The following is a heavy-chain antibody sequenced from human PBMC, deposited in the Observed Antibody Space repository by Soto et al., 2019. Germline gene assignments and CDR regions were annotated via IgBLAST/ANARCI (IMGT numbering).Heavy chain of an antibody. D-gene: IGHD5-12*01. CDR2: ISAYNGNT. V-gene: IGHV1-18*04. CDR3: ASDSRLKLEKATIRFFYY. CDR1: GYTFTSYG. Sequence: QVQLVQSGAEVKKPGASVKVSCKASGYTFTSYGISWVRQAPGQGLEWMGWISAYNGNTNYAQKLQGRVTMTTDTSTSTAYMALRSLRSDDTAVYYCASDSRLKLEKATIRFFYYWRQGTLLTVSS. J-gene: IGHJ4*02.